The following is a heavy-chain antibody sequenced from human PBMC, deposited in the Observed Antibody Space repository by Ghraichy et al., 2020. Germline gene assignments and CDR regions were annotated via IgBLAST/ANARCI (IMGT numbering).Heavy chain of an antibody. J-gene: IGHJ3*02. CDR2: INPNTGAT. Sequence: ASVKVSCKASGYTFTDYYIQWVRQAPGQGLECVGWINPNTGATDCAQKFHGRVTMTRDTSISTAYMEVSRLTSDDTAVYYCTRDRIGVYDPFDIWGQGTKVTVSS. V-gene: IGHV1-2*02. D-gene: IGHD3-16*01. CDR1: GYTFTDYY. CDR3: TRDRIGVYDPFDI.